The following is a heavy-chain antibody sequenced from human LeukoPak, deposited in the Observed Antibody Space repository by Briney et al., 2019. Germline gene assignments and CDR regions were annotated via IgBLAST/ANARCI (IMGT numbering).Heavy chain of an antibody. CDR1: GYSISSGYY. CDR3: ARQLGYCSGGSCSLGAFDI. V-gene: IGHV4-38-2*01. J-gene: IGHJ3*02. D-gene: IGHD2-15*01. Sequence: SETLSLTCAVSGYSISSGYYWGWIRRPPGQGLEWIGSIHHSGSTYYKSSLKSRFTMLVDKSKNHFSLKLSSVTAADTAVYQCARQLGYCSGGSCSLGAFDIWGQGTMVTVSS. CDR2: IHHSGST.